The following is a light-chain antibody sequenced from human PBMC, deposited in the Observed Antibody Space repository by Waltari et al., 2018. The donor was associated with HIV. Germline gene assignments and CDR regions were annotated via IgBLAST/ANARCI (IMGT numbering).Light chain of an antibody. Sequence: QSALTQPASVSSSPGQSITISCNGTTSDIGGYNYVSWYQRHPDKAPKLIIFGVSNRPSGISSRFSGSKSGNTASLTISGLQAEDEADYYCCSYTKLTTHYVLFGGGTKLTVL. CDR1: TSDIGGYNY. CDR3: CSYTKLTTHYVL. CDR2: GVS. J-gene: IGLJ3*02. V-gene: IGLV2-14*03.